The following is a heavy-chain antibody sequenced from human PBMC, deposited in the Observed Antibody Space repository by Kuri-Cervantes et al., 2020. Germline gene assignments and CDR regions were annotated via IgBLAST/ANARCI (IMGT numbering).Heavy chain of an antibody. CDR2: IIPVFGTT. CDR1: GGTFSSHG. D-gene: IGHD3-22*01. V-gene: IGHV1-69*05. J-gene: IGHJ5*02. Sequence: KVSCKASGGTFSSHGLSWVRQAPGQGLEWMGGIIPVFGTTNYAQKFQGRITITMDESTSTAYMELSRLTSEDTAVYYCARDQGSIGYSQWFDPWGQGTLVTVSS. CDR3: ARDQGSIGYSQWFDP.